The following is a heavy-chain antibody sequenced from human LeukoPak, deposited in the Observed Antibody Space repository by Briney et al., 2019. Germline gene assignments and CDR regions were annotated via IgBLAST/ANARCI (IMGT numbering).Heavy chain of an antibody. CDR1: GGSISSGSYY. Sequence: SETLSLTCTVSGGSISSGSYYWSWIRQPAGRGREWIGRIYTSGSTDYNPSLKSRITISVDMSTNQFSLKLSSVTAADTAVYYWARGPVDSGGYGRFPGFFDHWGQGTLVTVSS. V-gene: IGHV4-61*02. CDR2: IYTSGST. D-gene: IGHD4-17*01. CDR3: ARGPVDSGGYGRFPGFFDH. J-gene: IGHJ4*02.